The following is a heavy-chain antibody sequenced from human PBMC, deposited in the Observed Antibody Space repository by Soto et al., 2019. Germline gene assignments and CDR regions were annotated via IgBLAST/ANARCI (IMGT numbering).Heavy chain of an antibody. CDR1: GGSISRYY. Sequence: SETLSLTCTVSGGSISRYYCSWIRQPPGKGLEWIGYIYYSGSTNYNPSLKSRVTISVDTSKNQFSLKLSSVTAADTAVYYCARISPYGDYFDYWGQGTLVTVSS. CDR3: ARISPYGDYFDY. J-gene: IGHJ4*02. CDR2: IYYSGST. D-gene: IGHD4-17*01. V-gene: IGHV4-59*01.